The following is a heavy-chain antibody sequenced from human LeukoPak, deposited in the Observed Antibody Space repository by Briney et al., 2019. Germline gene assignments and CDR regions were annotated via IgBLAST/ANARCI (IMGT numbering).Heavy chain of an antibody. CDR3: AGDYEGNLAFDI. CDR2: ISSSSTYI. V-gene: IGHV3-21*01. D-gene: IGHD4-23*01. CDR1: GFSFSNCS. J-gene: IGHJ3*02. Sequence: PGGSLGLSCAASGFSFSNCSMNWVRQAPGKGLEWVSSISSSSTYIYYADSLEGRFTISRDNVRNSLYLQMNSLRAEDTAVYYCAGDYEGNLAFDIWGQGTMVTVSS.